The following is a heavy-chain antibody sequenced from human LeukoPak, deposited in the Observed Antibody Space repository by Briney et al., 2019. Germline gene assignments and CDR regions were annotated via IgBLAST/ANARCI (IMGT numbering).Heavy chain of an antibody. CDR1: GFTLSSYS. V-gene: IGHV3-48*04. Sequence: PGGSLRLSCAASGFTLSSYSMNWVRQAPGKGLEWVSYISSGSSTIYYAASVKGRFTISRDNANNSLYLQMDSLRVDDTAVYYCASGRGAGRTAFDIWGQGTMVTVSS. D-gene: IGHD1-14*01. J-gene: IGHJ3*02. CDR2: ISSGSSTI. CDR3: ASGRGAGRTAFDI.